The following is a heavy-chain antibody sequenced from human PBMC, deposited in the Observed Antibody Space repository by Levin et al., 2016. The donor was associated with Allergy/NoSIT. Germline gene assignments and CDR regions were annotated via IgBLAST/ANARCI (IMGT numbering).Heavy chain of an antibody. D-gene: IGHD2-2*01. Sequence: VRQMPGKGLEWMGIIYPGDSDTRYSPSFQGQVTISADKSISTAYLQWSSLKASDTAMYYCAKQYCSTDSCYFDYWGQGTLVTVSS. V-gene: IGHV5-51*01. J-gene: IGHJ4*02. CDR2: IYPGDSDT. CDR3: AKQYCSTDSCYFDY.